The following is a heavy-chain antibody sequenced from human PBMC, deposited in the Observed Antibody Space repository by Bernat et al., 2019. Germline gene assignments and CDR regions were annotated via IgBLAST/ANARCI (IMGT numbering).Heavy chain of an antibody. CDR3: AREMVGATTWDYAFDI. V-gene: IGHV3-33*01. D-gene: IGHD1-26*01. CDR1: GFTFSSYG. J-gene: IGHJ3*02. CDR2: IWYDGSNK. Sequence: VHLVESGGGVVQPGRSLRLSCAASGFTFSSYGMHWVRQAPGKGLEWVAVIWYDGSNKYYADSVKGRFTISRDNSKNTLYLQMNSLRAEDTAVYYCAREMVGATTWDYAFDIWGQGTMVTVSS.